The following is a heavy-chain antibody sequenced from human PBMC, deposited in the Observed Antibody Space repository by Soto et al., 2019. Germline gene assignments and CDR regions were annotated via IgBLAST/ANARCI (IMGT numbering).Heavy chain of an antibody. J-gene: IGHJ4*02. CDR1: GGSLTNYA. D-gene: IGHD3-10*01. V-gene: IGHV1-69*06. Sequence: QEQLVQSGAEVKKPGSSVKVSCKASGGSLTNYAIIWVRQGPGHGLEWMGGIIPVSGTSDTSNYAQKFQGRVSFAGDTSASTAYMELSSLRSEDTAVYYCARSQNYGSGAYSDYWGQGTLVTISS. CDR2: IIPVSGTSDTS. CDR3: ARSQNYGSGAYSDY.